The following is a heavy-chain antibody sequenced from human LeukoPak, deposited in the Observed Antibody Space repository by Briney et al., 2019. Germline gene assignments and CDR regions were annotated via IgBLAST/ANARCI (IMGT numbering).Heavy chain of an antibody. CDR2: IKQDGTEK. CDR1: GFTFTTYW. V-gene: IGHV3-7*01. CDR3: AELGITMIGGV. Sequence: GGSLRLSCAASGFTFTTYWMSWVRQAPGKGLEWVANIKQDGTEKYYVDSVKGRFTISRDNAKNSLYLQMNSLRAEDTAVYYCAELGITMIGGVWGKGTTVTVSS. J-gene: IGHJ6*04. D-gene: IGHD3-10*02.